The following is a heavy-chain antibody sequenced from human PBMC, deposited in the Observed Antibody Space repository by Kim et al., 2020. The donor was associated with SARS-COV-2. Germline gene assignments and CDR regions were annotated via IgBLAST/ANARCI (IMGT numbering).Heavy chain of an antibody. CDR3: ARDLAWLLAHDY. J-gene: IGHJ4*02. V-gene: IGHV3-7*03. Sequence: YVDSVKVRSTISKDNTKHTLYWQMNSLRAEDTAVYYCARDLAWLLAHDYWGQGTLVTVSS. D-gene: IGHD3-3*01.